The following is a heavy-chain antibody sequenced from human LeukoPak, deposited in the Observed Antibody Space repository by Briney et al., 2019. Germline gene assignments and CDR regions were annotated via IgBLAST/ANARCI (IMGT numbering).Heavy chain of an antibody. CDR3: ARHGTGYSSSWYYFDY. V-gene: IGHV4-39*01. CDR2: IYYNGST. CDR1: GGSISSNSYY. D-gene: IGHD6-13*01. Sequence: SETLSLTCTVSGGSISSNSYYWGWIRQPPGKGLEWIGSIYYNGSTYYNPSLKRRVTISVDTSKNQFSLKLSSVTAADMAVYYCARHGTGYSSSWYYFDYWGQGTLVTVSS. J-gene: IGHJ4*02.